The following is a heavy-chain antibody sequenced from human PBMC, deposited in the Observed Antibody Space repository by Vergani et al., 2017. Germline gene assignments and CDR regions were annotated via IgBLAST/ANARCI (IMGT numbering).Heavy chain of an antibody. CDR3: AKVLGVFPL. D-gene: IGHD3-16*01. Sequence: EVQLLESGGGLVQPGGSLRLSCAASGFTFSSYAMGWVRQAPGKGLEWVSAISVSGRSRYYADSVKGRFTISRDNSKNTLYLQMNSLRAEDTAVYYCAKVLGVFPLWGQGTLVTVSS. V-gene: IGHV3-23*01. CDR1: GFTFSSYA. J-gene: IGHJ4*02. CDR2: ISVSGRSR.